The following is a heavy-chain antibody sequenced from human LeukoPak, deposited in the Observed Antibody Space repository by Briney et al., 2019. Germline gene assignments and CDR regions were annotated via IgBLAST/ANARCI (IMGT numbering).Heavy chain of an antibody. D-gene: IGHD2-2*01. CDR2: ISSSSSYI. V-gene: IGHV3-21*01. CDR3: ARDPYCSSTSCSLD. J-gene: IGHJ4*02. Sequence: GGSLRLSCAASGFTFSSYSMNWVRQAPGKGLEWVSSISSSSSYIYYTDSVKGRFTISRDNAKNSLYLQMNSLRAEDTAVYYCARDPYCSSTSCSLDWGQGTLVTVSS. CDR1: GFTFSSYS.